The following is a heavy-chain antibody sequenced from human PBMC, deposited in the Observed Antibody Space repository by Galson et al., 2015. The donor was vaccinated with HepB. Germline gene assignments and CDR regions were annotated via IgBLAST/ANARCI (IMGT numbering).Heavy chain of an antibody. Sequence: SLRLSCAASGFTFSSYAMTWVRQAPGKGLEWVSAISGSGGDTDYADSVKGRFTISRDNSKNTLYLQMNSLRAEDTAVYYCAKEHGASWTCFDYWGQGTLVTVSS. D-gene: IGHD1-26*01. CDR2: ISGSGGDT. J-gene: IGHJ4*02. CDR1: GFTFSSYA. CDR3: AKEHGASWTCFDY. V-gene: IGHV3-23*01.